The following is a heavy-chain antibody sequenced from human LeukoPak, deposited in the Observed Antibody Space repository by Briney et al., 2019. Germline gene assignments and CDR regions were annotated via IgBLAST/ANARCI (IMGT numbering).Heavy chain of an antibody. Sequence: HTGGSLRLSCTTSGFAFADFAMSWVSQPAGKGREWVGFIRRRAYGGAAEYAASVKGRFIISRDDSKGIAYLQMNSLKTEDTAVYYCSRNGLVDFDYWGQGSRVIVSP. J-gene: IGHJ4*02. V-gene: IGHV3-49*04. D-gene: IGHD2-8*01. CDR2: IRRRAYGGAA. CDR1: GFAFADFA. CDR3: SRNGLVDFDY.